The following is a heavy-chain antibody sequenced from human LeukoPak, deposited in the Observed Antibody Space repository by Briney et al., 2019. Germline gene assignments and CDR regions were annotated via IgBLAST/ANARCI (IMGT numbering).Heavy chain of an antibody. CDR1: GASISGYY. CDR3: ARGYYDSSGYYVDDY. V-gene: IGHV4-59*01. D-gene: IGHD3-22*01. Sequence: SETLSLTCSVSGASISGYYYNWIRQPPGKGLEWIGYVYYSGITNFNPSLKSRVTMSVDTSKNQFSLKVSSVTAADTAVYYCARGYYDSSGYYVDDYRGQGTLVTVSS. J-gene: IGHJ4*02. CDR2: VYYSGIT.